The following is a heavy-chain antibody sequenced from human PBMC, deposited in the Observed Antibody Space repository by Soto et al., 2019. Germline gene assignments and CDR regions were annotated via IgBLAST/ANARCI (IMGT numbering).Heavy chain of an antibody. CDR2: IYYRGST. CDR1: GGSISSYY. D-gene: IGHD5-12*01. J-gene: IGHJ4*02. CDR3: ARQSGRGYSGYGL. V-gene: IGHV4-59*08. Sequence: QVQLQESGPGLVKPSETLSLTCTVSGGSISSYYWSWIRQPPGKGLEWIGYIYYRGSTNYNPSLKSRVTISVDTSKNQFSLKLSSVTAADTAVYYCARQSGRGYSGYGLWGQGTLVTVSS.